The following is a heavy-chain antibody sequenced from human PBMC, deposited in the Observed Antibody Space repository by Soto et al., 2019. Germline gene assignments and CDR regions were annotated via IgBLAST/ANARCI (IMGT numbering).Heavy chain of an antibody. J-gene: IGHJ4*02. CDR3: ARAGGDPLYSLDY. CDR2: TDYSGNT. Sequence: QVQLQESGPGLVRPSETLSLTCTVSSDSISSYYWIWIRQSPGKGLEWIGYTDYSGNTNYNPSLKSRVTISGATSKNQFSLRLSSVTAADTAVYYCARAGGDPLYSLDYGGQGTLVTVSS. D-gene: IGHD2-15*01. V-gene: IGHV4-59*08. CDR1: SDSISSYY.